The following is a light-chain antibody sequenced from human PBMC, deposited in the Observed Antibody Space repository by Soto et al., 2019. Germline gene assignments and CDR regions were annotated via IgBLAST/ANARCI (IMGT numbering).Light chain of an antibody. CDR3: HQYNNWPPRDA. CDR1: QSVSSN. V-gene: IGKV3-15*01. Sequence: EIVMTQSPATLSVSPGERATLSCRASQSVSSNLAWYQQKPGQAPRLLIYGASTRATGIPARFSGSGSGTEFTLTISSLQSEDFAVYYCHQYNNWPPRDAFGQGTKVEIK. J-gene: IGKJ1*01. CDR2: GAS.